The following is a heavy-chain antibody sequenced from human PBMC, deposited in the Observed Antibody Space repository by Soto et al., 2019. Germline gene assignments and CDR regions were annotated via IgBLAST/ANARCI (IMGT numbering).Heavy chain of an antibody. Sequence: SETLSLTCTVSGGSITSSSDYCGWIRQPPGKGLEWIGSIYYSGSPYDNPSLKSRVTISVDTSQNQFSLKLSSVTAADTAVYFCARGSTSYCSSTSCYDSRLYYHGMDVWGQGTTVT. CDR1: GGSITSSSDY. D-gene: IGHD2-2*01. CDR2: IYYSGSP. V-gene: IGHV4-39*07. J-gene: IGHJ6*02. CDR3: ARGSTSYCSSTSCYDSRLYYHGMDV.